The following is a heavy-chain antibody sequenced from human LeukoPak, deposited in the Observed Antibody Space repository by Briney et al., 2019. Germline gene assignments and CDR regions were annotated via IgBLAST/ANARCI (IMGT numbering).Heavy chain of an antibody. CDR1: GFTFSSYA. J-gene: IGHJ4*02. CDR3: AKDRAVGGYSYGPFDY. Sequence: GGSLRLSCAASGFTFSSYAMSWVRQAPGKGLEGVSAISGSGGSTHYADSVKGRFTISRDNSKNTLYLQMNSLRAEDTAVYYCAKDRAVGGYSYGPFDYWGQGTLVTVSS. D-gene: IGHD5-18*01. V-gene: IGHV3-23*01. CDR2: ISGSGGST.